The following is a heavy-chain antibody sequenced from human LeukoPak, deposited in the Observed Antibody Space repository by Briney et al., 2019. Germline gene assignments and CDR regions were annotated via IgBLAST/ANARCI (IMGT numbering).Heavy chain of an antibody. Sequence: SETLSLTCTVSGGSISSSSYYWGWIRQPPGKGLEWIGSIYYSGSTYYNPSLKSRVTISVDTSKNQFSLKLSSVTAADTAVYYCAGYCSSTSCYRRRWSDPWGQGTLVTVSS. CDR1: GGSISSSSYY. V-gene: IGHV4-39*01. D-gene: IGHD2-2*01. J-gene: IGHJ5*02. CDR2: IYYSGST. CDR3: AGYCSSTSCYRRRWSDP.